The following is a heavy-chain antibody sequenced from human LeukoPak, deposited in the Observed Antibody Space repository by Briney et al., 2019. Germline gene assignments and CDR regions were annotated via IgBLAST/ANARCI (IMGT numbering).Heavy chain of an antibody. V-gene: IGHV3-21*01. CDR1: GFTFSSYS. CDR3: ARDVRFFGVVYAFDI. D-gene: IGHD3-3*01. Sequence: GGSLRLSCAASGFTFSSYSMNWVRQAPGKGLEWVSSISSSSCIYYADSVKGRFTISRDNAKNSLYLQMNSLRAEDTAVYYCARDVRFFGVVYAFDIWGQGTMVTVSS. CDR2: ISSSSCI. J-gene: IGHJ3*02.